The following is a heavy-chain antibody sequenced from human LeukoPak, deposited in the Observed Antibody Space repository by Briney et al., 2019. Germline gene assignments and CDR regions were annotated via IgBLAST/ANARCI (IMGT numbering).Heavy chain of an antibody. J-gene: IGHJ4*02. CDR3: ARRVISSNASFDY. V-gene: IGHV4-59*08. CDR2: IYYSGST. CDR1: GFTFSDYY. D-gene: IGHD2-21*01. Sequence: GSLRLSCAASGFTFSDYYMSWIRQAPGKGLEWVGYIYYSGSTNYNPSLKSRVTISVDTSKNQFSLKLSSVTAADTAVYYCARRVISSNASFDYWGQGTLVTVSS.